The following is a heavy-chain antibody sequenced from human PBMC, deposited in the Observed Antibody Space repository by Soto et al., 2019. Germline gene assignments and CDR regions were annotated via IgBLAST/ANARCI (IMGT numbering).Heavy chain of an antibody. CDR3: ARDHYYGSGSYYSYLDY. CDR1: GFTFSSYS. Sequence: GGSLRLSCAASGFTFSSYSMNWVRQAPGKGLEWVSSISSSSSYIYYADSVKGRFTISRDNAKNSLYLQMNSLRAEDTAVYYCARDHYYGSGSYYSYLDYWGQGTLVTVSS. D-gene: IGHD3-10*01. J-gene: IGHJ4*02. V-gene: IGHV3-21*01. CDR2: ISSSSSYI.